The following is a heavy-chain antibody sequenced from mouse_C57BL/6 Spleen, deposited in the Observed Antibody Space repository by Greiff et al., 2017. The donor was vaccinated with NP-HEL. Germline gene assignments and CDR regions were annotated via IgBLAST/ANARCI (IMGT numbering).Heavy chain of an antibody. CDR1: GFTFSSYA. J-gene: IGHJ4*01. CDR3: ARDGWGGAGAMDY. Sequence: EVKLMESGGGLVKPGGSLKLSCAASGFTFSSYAMSWVRQTPEKRLEWVATISDGGSYTYYPDNVKGRFTISRDNAKNNLYLQMSHLKSEDTAMYYCARDGWGGAGAMDYWGQGTSVTVSS. CDR2: ISDGGSYT. D-gene: IGHD2-3*01. V-gene: IGHV5-4*01.